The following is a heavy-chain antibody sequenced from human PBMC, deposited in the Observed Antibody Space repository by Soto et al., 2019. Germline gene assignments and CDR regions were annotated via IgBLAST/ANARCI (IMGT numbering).Heavy chain of an antibody. D-gene: IGHD2-2*01. Sequence: GESLKISCKGTGSSFTTFCITWVRQLPGKGLEWMGTVDPRDSYTNYSPSSQGHVTISADKSISAAYLQWSSLKASDTAIYYGGRKYCSRTTCGGWFDPWGQGTLVTVSS. CDR1: GSSFTTFC. CDR2: VDPRDSYT. V-gene: IGHV5-10-1*01. J-gene: IGHJ5*02. CDR3: GRKYCSRTTCGGWFDP.